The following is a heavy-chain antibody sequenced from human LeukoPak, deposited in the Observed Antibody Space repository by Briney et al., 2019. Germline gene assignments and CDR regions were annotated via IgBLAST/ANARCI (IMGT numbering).Heavy chain of an antibody. CDR2: IYYSGST. Sequence: SETLSLTRTVSGGSINGYYLSWLRQPPGKGLEWIGYIYYSGSTNYNPSLKSRVTISVDTSKNQFSLKLNSVTAADTAVYYCARDRITMVRGALRYYGMDVWGQGTTVTVSS. J-gene: IGHJ6*02. V-gene: IGHV4-59*01. D-gene: IGHD3-10*01. CDR1: GGSINGYY. CDR3: ARDRITMVRGALRYYGMDV.